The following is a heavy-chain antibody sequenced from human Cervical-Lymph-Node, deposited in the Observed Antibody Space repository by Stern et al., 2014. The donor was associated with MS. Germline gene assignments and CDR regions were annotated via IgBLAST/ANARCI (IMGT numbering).Heavy chain of an antibody. V-gene: IGHV5-51*01. CDR2: IYAGDSDT. CDR3: ARRYCTSTTCYPFDY. CDR1: GYSFTSYW. D-gene: IGHD2-2*01. J-gene: IGHJ4*02. Sequence: DQLVQSGAEVKKPGESLKISCKGSGYSFTSYWIGWVRQMPGKGLEWMGIIYAGDSDTRYSPSFQGQVTISADKSISTAYLQWSSLKASDTAMYYCARRYCTSTTCYPFDYWGQGTLVAVSS.